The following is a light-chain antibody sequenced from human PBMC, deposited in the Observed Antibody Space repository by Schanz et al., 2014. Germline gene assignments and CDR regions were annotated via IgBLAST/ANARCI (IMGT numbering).Light chain of an antibody. CDR2: AAS. Sequence: DIQMTQSPSSLSASVGDRVTLTCRASQSIGTYLNWYQHKPGNAPKLLIYAASSLQSGVPSRFSGSGSGTDFTLTISSLQPEDFATYYCQQSYSAPWTFGLGTKVEIK. V-gene: IGKV1-39*01. CDR1: QSIGTY. J-gene: IGKJ1*01. CDR3: QQSYSAPWT.